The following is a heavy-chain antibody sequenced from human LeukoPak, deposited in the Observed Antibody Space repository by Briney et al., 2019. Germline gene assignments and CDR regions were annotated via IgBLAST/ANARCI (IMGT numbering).Heavy chain of an antibody. J-gene: IGHJ5*02. Sequence: AETLSLACAVYGGSLSGYYGSSVRQPPGKGLEWIGEINHSGSTNYNPSLKSRVTISVDTSKNQFYLKLSSVTAADTAVYYCARGTAAAKIDPWGQGTLVTVSS. CDR2: INHSGST. V-gene: IGHV4-34*01. CDR3: ARGTAAAKIDP. D-gene: IGHD6-13*01. CDR1: GGSLSGYY.